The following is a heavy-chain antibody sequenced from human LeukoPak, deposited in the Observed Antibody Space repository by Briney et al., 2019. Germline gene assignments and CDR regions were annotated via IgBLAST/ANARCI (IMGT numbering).Heavy chain of an antibody. J-gene: IGHJ5*02. Sequence: SETLSLTCTVSGGAISSDYWSWIRQPPGKGLEWIGYIYYSGNTNYNPSLKSRVTISVDTSKNQFSLKLSSVTAADTAVYYCARQWELRGWFDPWGQGTLVTVSS. V-gene: IGHV4-59*08. D-gene: IGHD1-26*01. CDR2: IYYSGNT. CDR1: GGAISSDY. CDR3: ARQWELRGWFDP.